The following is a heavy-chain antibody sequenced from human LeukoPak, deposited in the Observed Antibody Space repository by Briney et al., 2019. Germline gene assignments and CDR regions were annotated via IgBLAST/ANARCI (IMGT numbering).Heavy chain of an antibody. CDR2: IIPIFGTA. CDR3: ARGPPVRYQLLVPVGGP. J-gene: IGHJ5*02. V-gene: IGHV1-69*13. D-gene: IGHD2-2*01. CDR1: GGTFSSYA. Sequence: ASVKVSCKASGGTFSSYAISWVRQAPGQGLEWMGGIIPIFGTANYAQKFQGRVMITADESTSTAYMELSSLRSEDTAVYYCARGPPVRYQLLVPVGGPWGQGTLVTVSS.